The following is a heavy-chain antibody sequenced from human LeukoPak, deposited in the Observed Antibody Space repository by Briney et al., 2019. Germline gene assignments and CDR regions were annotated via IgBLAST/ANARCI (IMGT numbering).Heavy chain of an antibody. CDR1: GFSFSSYG. J-gene: IGHJ5*02. V-gene: IGHV3-33*06. CDR2: IWYDGSKK. D-gene: IGHD2-2*01. CDR3: AKDGKEGCSTTSCYWDNWFDP. Sequence: PGGSLRLSCAASGFSFSSYGMHWVCQAPGKGLEWVAVIWYDGSKKYNADSMKGRFTISRDNSKNTLYLQMNSLRAEDTAVYYCAKDGKEGCSTTSCYWDNWFDPWGQGTLVTVSS.